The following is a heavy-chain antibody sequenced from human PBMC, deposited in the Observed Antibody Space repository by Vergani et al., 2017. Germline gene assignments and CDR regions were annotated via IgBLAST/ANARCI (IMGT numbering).Heavy chain of an antibody. CDR3: ARDLENHGYEHRIGDAFDI. V-gene: IGHV1-18*01. Sequence: QVQLVQSGAEVKKPGASVKVSCKASGYTFTSYGISWVRQAPGQGLEWMGWISAYNGNTNYAQKLQGRVTMTTDTSTSTAYMELRSLRSDDTAVYYCARDLENHGYEHRIGDAFDIWGQGTMVTVSS. J-gene: IGHJ3*02. CDR2: ISAYNGNT. D-gene: IGHD1-14*01. CDR1: GYTFTSYG.